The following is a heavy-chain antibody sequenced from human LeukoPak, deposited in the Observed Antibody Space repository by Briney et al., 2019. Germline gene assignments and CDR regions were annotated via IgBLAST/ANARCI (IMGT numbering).Heavy chain of an antibody. CDR3: ATVAVIRGVTYFDY. D-gene: IGHD3-10*01. J-gene: IGHJ4*02. CDR1: GDSVSSSY. Sequence: SETLSLTCTVSGDSVSSSYWSWIRQPPGKGLEWIGFIYYSGSTNYNPSLKSRVTISVDTSKNQFSLKLSSVTAADTAVYYCATVAVIRGVTYFDYWGQGTLVTVSS. V-gene: IGHV4-59*02. CDR2: IYYSGST.